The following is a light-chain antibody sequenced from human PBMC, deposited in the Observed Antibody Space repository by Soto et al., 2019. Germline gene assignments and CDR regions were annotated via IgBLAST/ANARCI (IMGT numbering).Light chain of an antibody. CDR1: QTISNY. J-gene: IGKJ4*01. CDR3: QQSYSTPRT. V-gene: IGKV1-39*01. Sequence: DIQMTQSPSSLSASVGGRVTITCRASQTISNYLNWYQQKPGKAPKLLIYGASSLQSGVPSRFSGSGSGTDFTLTISSLQPEDFATYFCQQSYSTPRTFGGGTKVEI. CDR2: GAS.